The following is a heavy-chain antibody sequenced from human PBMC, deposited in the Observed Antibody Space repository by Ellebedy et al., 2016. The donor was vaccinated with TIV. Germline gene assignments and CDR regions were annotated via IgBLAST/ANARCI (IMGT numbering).Heavy chain of an antibody. CDR3: ARDRISSSVDAFDL. D-gene: IGHD6-6*01. J-gene: IGHJ3*01. CDR1: GFSFATYS. CDR2: ISSTSRYI. V-gene: IGHV3-21*04. Sequence: GESLKISCAASGFSFATYSMNWVRQAPGTGPEWVGGISSTSRYIYPADSVKGRFTISRDNAENSLYLQMNSLRAEDTAVYYCARDRISSSVDAFDLWGQGTTVTVSS.